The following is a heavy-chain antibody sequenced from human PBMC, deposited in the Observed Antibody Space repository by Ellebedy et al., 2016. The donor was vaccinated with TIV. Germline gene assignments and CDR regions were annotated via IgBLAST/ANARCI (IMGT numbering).Heavy chain of an antibody. CDR2: IWYDGSNN. CDR1: GFIFSTYA. J-gene: IGHJ1*01. D-gene: IGHD3-22*01. CDR3: ARDVLSSGFWGYFQH. V-gene: IGHV3-33*01. Sequence: GESLKISCAASGFIFSTYAMHWVRQTPGKGLEWVAVIWYDGSNNSCADSVKGRFSISRDNSKNTLYRQMTNLRAEETAVYYCARDVLSSGFWGYFQHWGQGTLVTVSS.